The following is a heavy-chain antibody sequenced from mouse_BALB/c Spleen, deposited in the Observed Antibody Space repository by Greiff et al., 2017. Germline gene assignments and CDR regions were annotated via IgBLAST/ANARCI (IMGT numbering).Heavy chain of an antibody. CDR1: GFSLTSYG. Sequence: VMLVESGPGLVQPSQSLSITCTVSGFSLTSYGVHWVRQSPGKGLEWLGVIWSGGSTDYNAAFISRLSISKDNSKSQVFFKMNSLQADDTAIYYCARNLITTVVATNAMDYWGQGTSVTVSS. D-gene: IGHD1-1*01. V-gene: IGHV2-4-1*01. CDR3: ARNLITTVVATNAMDY. J-gene: IGHJ4*01. CDR2: IWSGGST.